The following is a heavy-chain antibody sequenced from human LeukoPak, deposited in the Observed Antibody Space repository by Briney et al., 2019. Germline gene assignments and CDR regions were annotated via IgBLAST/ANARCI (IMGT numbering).Heavy chain of an antibody. Sequence: PLETLSLTCTVSGGSISPYFWSWIRQPPGKGLEWIGYIYYSGSTNYNPSLKSRVTISVDTSKNQFSLKLSSVTAADTAVYYCARHSCSGGSCYSGGFDYWGQGTLVTVSS. D-gene: IGHD2-15*01. CDR3: ARHSCSGGSCYSGGFDY. CDR2: IYYSGST. V-gene: IGHV4-59*08. CDR1: GGSISPYF. J-gene: IGHJ4*02.